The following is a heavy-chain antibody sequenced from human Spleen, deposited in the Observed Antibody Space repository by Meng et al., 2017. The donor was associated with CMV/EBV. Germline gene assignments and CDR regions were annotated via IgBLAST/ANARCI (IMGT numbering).Heavy chain of an antibody. Sequence: SCAISGDSVSSNSAAWTWIRQSPSRGLEWLGKTYYRSKWYNDYAVSVKSRITINSDTSKNQFSLHLNSVTPEDTAVYFCARDGSAYDWGFFDYWGQGTLVTVSS. CDR2: TYYRSKWYN. J-gene: IGHJ4*02. V-gene: IGHV6-1*01. CDR1: GDSVSSNSAA. D-gene: IGHD3-3*01. CDR3: ARDGSAYDWGFFDY.